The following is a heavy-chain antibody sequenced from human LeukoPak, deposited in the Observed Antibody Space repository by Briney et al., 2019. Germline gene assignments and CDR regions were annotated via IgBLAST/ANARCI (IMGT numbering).Heavy chain of an antibody. CDR3: SWDHTGKEDI. Sequence: PGGSLRLSCVVSGSTFSNYWMHWVRQAPGKGLVWVSRINPDGSRTDYADSVAGRLTISRDNAKNTLYLQMSSLRVEDTAVYYCSWDHTGKEDIWGQGTMVTVSS. J-gene: IGHJ3*02. CDR1: GSTFSNYW. CDR2: INPDGSRT. D-gene: IGHD1-26*01. V-gene: IGHV3-74*01.